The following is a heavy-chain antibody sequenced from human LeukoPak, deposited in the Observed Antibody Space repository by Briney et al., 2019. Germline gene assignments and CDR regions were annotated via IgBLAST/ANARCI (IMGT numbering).Heavy chain of an antibody. D-gene: IGHD6-19*01. CDR2: IYHSGST. CDR3: ARVPDSSGWFDY. V-gene: IGHV4-38-2*02. CDR1: TYSISSGYY. Sequence: SETLSLTCTVSTYSISSGYYWGWIRQPPGKGLEWIGSIYHSGSTYYNPSLKSRVTISVDTSKNQFSLKLSSVTAADTAVYYCARVPDSSGWFDYWGQGTLVTVSS. J-gene: IGHJ4*02.